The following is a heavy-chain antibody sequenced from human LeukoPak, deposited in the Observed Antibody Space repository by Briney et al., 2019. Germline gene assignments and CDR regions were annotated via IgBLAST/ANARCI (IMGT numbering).Heavy chain of an antibody. CDR3: ARDLDILTAYYSGY. V-gene: IGHV1-18*04. Sequence: GSVKFACKPSGYTFTTYGISWVRQAPGQGLEWMGWISAYNGNTDYAQKFRGRVTMTTDTSTSTAYMELRSLRSDDTAVYYCARDLDILTAYYSGYRGQGTLVTVSS. CDR1: GYTFTTYG. CDR2: ISAYNGNT. D-gene: IGHD3-9*01. J-gene: IGHJ4*02.